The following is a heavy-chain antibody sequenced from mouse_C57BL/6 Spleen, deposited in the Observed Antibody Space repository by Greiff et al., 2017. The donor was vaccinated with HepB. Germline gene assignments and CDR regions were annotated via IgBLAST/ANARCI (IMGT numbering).Heavy chain of an antibody. CDR1: GFTFSSYG. CDR2: ISSGGSYT. CDR3: ARRGTTVVAPFGY. J-gene: IGHJ3*01. Sequence: EVMLVESGGDLVKPGGSLKLSCAASGFTFSSYGMSWVRQTPDKRLEWVATISSGGSYTYYPDSVKGRFTISRDNAKNTLYLQMSSLKSEDTAMYYCARRGTTVVAPFGYWGQGTLVTVSA. V-gene: IGHV5-6*02. D-gene: IGHD1-1*01.